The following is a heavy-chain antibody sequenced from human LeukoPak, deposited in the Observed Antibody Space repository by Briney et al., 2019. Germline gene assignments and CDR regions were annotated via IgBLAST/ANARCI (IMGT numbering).Heavy chain of an antibody. CDR2: INAGNGNT. CDR1: GYTFTSYA. CDR3: ARSGEPLLRWFDP. J-gene: IGHJ5*02. D-gene: IGHD1-26*01. Sequence: GASVKVSCKASGYTFTSYAMHWVRQAPGQRLEWMGWINAGNGNTKYSQKFQGRVTITRDTSASTAYMELSSLRFEDTAVYYCARSGEPLLRWFDPWGQGTLVTVSS. V-gene: IGHV1-3*01.